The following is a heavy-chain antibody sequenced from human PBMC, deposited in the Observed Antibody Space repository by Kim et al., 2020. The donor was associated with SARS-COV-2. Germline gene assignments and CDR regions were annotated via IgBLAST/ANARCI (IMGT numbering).Heavy chain of an antibody. V-gene: IGHV3-43D*03. Sequence: GGSLRLSCAASGFTFDDYAMHWVRQAPGKGLEWVSLISWDGGSTYYADSVKGRFTISRDNSKNSLYLQMNSLRAEDTALYYCAKEMTTVVTPGYYGMDVWGQGNTVTVSS. CDR1: GFTFDDYA. D-gene: IGHD4-17*01. J-gene: IGHJ6*02. CDR2: ISWDGGST. CDR3: AKEMTTVVTPGYYGMDV.